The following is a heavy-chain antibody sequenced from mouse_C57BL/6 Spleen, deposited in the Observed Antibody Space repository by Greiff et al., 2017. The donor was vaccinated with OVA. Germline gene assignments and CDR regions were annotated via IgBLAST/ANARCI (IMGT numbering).Heavy chain of an antibody. D-gene: IGHD1-1*01. CDR2: IYPGGGST. J-gene: IGHJ4*01. CDR3: ARVGVYGYYAMDY. Sequence: QFQLQQPGAELVKPGASVKLSCKASGYTFTSYWLTWVKQRPGQGLGWIGDIYPGGGSTNYNEKLKGKATLTVYTSSSTAYMQLSSLTSEDSAVYYCARVGVYGYYAMDYWGQGTSVTVSS. V-gene: IGHV1-55*01. CDR1: GYTFTSYW.